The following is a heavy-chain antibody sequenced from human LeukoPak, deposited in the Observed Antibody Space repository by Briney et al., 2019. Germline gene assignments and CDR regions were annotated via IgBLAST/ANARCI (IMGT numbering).Heavy chain of an antibody. J-gene: IGHJ3*02. CDR3: ARAHDSSGYYSDAFDI. V-gene: IGHV1-2*02. Sequence: ASVKVSCKASGYTFTGYYMHWVRQAPGQGLEWMGWINPNSGGTNYAQKFQGRVTMTRDTSISTAYMELSRLRPDDTAVYYCARAHDSSGYYSDAFDIWGQGTMVTVSS. CDR2: INPNSGGT. CDR1: GYTFTGYY. D-gene: IGHD3-22*01.